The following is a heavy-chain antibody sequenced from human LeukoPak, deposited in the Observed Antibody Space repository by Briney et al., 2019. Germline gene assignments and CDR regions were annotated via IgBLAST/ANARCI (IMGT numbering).Heavy chain of an antibody. V-gene: IGHV3-23*01. CDR2: ISGSGGST. Sequence: PGGSLRLSCAASGFTFSSYAMSWVRQAPGKGLEWVSAISGSGGSTYYADSVKGRFTISRDNSKNTLYLQMNSLRAEDTAVYYCAKSSDAMATGGDDAFDIWAKGQWSPSLQ. J-gene: IGHJ3*02. CDR1: GFTFSSYA. D-gene: IGHD5-24*01. CDR3: AKSSDAMATGGDDAFDI.